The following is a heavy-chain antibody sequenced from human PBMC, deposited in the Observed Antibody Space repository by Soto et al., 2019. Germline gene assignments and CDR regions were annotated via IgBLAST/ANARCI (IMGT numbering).Heavy chain of an antibody. J-gene: IGHJ6*02. D-gene: IGHD3-22*01. CDR1: GFKYTDFA. V-gene: IGHV3-30*09. CDR2: ISYDVSYI. CDR3: ARRAWDSYYAIDV. Sequence: VQLVESGGGEVQPGRSLRLSCAASGFKYTDFALHWVRQAPGKGLEWVAIISYDVSYIYYADSVKGRFVISRDNPKNTLYLEMNSLRPEETAVYFCARRAWDSYYAIDVWGQGTTVTVFS.